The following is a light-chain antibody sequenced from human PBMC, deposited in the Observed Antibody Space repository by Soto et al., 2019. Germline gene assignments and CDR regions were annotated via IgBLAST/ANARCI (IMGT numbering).Light chain of an antibody. CDR3: QEYGSSPYA. J-gene: IGKJ2*01. CDR1: QSVSSSY. CDR2: GAS. Sequence: EIVLTQSPGTLSLSPGERATLSCRASQSVSSSYLAWDQQKPGQAPRLLIYGASSMATGIPDRFSGSGSGTAYTLTISRLEPEDFAVYYCQEYGSSPYAFGQGTRLEIK. V-gene: IGKV3-20*01.